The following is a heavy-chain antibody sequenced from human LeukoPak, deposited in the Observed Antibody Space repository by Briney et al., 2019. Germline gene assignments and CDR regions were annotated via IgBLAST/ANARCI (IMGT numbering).Heavy chain of an antibody. D-gene: IGHD2-21*02. J-gene: IGHJ4*02. CDR1: GFTFSSYA. V-gene: IGHV3-23*01. Sequence: GGSLRLSSAASGFTFSSYAMSWVRQAPGKGLEWVSAISGSGGSTYYADSVKGRFTISRDNSKNTLYLQMNSLRAEDTAVYYCAKVLVVVVTATQYYFDYWGQGTLVTVSS. CDR3: AKVLVVVVTATQYYFDY. CDR2: ISGSGGST.